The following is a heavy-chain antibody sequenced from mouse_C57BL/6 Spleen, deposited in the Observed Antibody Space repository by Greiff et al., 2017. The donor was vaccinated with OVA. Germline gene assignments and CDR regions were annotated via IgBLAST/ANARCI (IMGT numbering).Heavy chain of an antibody. CDR2: IWPGGGT. V-gene: IGHV2-9-1*01. D-gene: IGHD2-13*01. J-gene: IGHJ1*03. CDR3: ALHGDLWYFDV. CDR1: GFSLTSYA. Sequence: QVQLQESGPGLVAPSPSLSITCTVSGFSLTSYAISWVRQPPGKGLEWLGVIWPGGGTTYNSALNSRLSISKDNSKSQVFLKMNSLQTDDTARYYCALHGDLWYFDVWGTGTTVTVSS.